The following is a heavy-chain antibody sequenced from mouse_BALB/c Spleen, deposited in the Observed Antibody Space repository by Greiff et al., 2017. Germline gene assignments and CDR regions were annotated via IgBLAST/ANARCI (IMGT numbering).Heavy chain of an antibody. V-gene: IGHV5-6-3*01. J-gene: IGHJ3*01. CDR1: GFTFSSYG. CDR3: ARETYYGSSPAWFAY. CDR2: INSNGGST. Sequence: EVKLVESGGGLVQPGGSLKLSCAASGFTFSSYGMSWVRQTPDKRLELVATINSNGGSTYFPDSVKGRFTISRDNAKNTLYLQMSSLKSEDTAMYYCARETYYGSSPAWFAYWGQGTLVTVSA. D-gene: IGHD1-1*01.